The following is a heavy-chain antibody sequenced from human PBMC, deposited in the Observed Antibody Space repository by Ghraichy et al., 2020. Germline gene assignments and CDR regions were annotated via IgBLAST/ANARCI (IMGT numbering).Heavy chain of an antibody. V-gene: IGHV3-9*01. CDR3: ANIRGFWSGSPSTQFDY. J-gene: IGHJ4*02. Sequence: GGSLRLSCAASGFTFDDYAMHWVRQAPGKGLEWVSGISWNSGSIGYADSVKGRFTISRDNAKNSLYLQMNSLRAEDTALYYCANIRGFWSGSPSTQFDYWGQGTLVTVSS. CDR1: GFTFDDYA. CDR2: ISWNSGSI. D-gene: IGHD3-3*01.